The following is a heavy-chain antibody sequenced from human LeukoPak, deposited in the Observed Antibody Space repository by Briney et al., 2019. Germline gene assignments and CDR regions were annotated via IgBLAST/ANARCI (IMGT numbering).Heavy chain of an antibody. CDR1: GFTFSSYA. V-gene: IGHV3-23*01. J-gene: IGHJ4*02. CDR2: ISGSGGST. Sequence: GESLRLSCAASGFTFSSYAMSWVRQAPGKGLEWVSAISGSGGSTYYADSVKGRFTISRDNSKNTLYLQMNSLRVEDTAVYYCATSLGPLTEYWGQGTLVTVSS. CDR3: ATSLGPLTEY. D-gene: IGHD7-27*01.